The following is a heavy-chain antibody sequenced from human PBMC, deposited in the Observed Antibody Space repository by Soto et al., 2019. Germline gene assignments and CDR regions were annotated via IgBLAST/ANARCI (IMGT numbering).Heavy chain of an antibody. V-gene: IGHV3-7*01. CDR3: AADPRPQLVPIDY. D-gene: IGHD6-6*01. CDR1: GFSFRSYW. CDR2: IKQDGSEK. J-gene: IGHJ4*02. Sequence: EVQLVESGGGLVQPGGSLRFSCAASGFSFRSYWMTWVRQAPGKGLEWVANIKQDGSEKYYVDSVKGRFTISRDNAQNSLYLKMNSLRAEDTAVYYCAADPRPQLVPIDYWGQGTLVTVSS.